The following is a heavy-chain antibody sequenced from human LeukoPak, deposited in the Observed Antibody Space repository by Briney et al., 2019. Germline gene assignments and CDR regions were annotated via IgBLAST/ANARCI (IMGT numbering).Heavy chain of an antibody. Sequence: ASVKVSCKASGYTFTNYAMNWVRQAPGQGLEWMGIINPSGGSTSYAQKFQGRVTMTRNTSTSTVYMGLSSLRSEDTAVYYCAREGGSYDSSGYYPDYWGQGTLVTVSS. J-gene: IGHJ4*02. CDR3: AREGGSYDSSGYYPDY. D-gene: IGHD3-22*01. V-gene: IGHV1-46*01. CDR1: GYTFTNYA. CDR2: INPSGGST.